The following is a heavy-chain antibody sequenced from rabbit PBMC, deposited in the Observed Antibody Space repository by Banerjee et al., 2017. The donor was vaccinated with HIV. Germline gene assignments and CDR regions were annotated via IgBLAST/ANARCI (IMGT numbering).Heavy chain of an antibody. CDR3: ARSYVGIAYSFDL. D-gene: IGHD4-2*01. CDR2: IYTGSGST. J-gene: IGHJ4*01. Sequence: QEQLKETGGGLVQPGGSLTLSCKASGFDFSGYWMSWVRQAPGKGLEWIGCIYTGSGSTYFASWAKGRFTISKTSSTAVTLQMTSLTAADTATYFCARSYVGIAYSFDLWGPGTLVTVS. V-gene: IGHV1S45*01. CDR1: GFDFSGYW.